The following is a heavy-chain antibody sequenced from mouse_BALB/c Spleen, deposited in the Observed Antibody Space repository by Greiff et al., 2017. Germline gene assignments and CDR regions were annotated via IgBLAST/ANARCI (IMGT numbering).Heavy chain of an antibody. CDR2: IWSDGST. CDR3: ARQGTARAGAMDY. CDR1: GFSFTSYG. Sequence: VQLQESGPDLVAPSQSLSITCTVSGFSFTSYGVHWVRQPPGKGLEWLVVIWSDGSTTYNSALKSRLSISKDNSKSQVFLKMNSLQTDDTAMYYCARQGTARAGAMDYWGQGTSVTVSS. J-gene: IGHJ4*01. D-gene: IGHD3-1*01. V-gene: IGHV2-6-2*01.